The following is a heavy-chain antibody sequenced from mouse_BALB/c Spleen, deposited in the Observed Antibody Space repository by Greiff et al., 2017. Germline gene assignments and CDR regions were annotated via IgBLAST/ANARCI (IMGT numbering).Heavy chain of an antibody. CDR3: NARLGYYYAMDY. Sequence: EVNVVESGAELVRSGASVKLSCTASGFNIKDYYMHWVKQRPEQGLEWIGWIDPENGDTEYAPKFQGKATMTADTSSNTAYLQLSSLTSEDTAVYYCNARLGYYYAMDYWGQGTSVTVSS. CDR1: GFNIKDYY. J-gene: IGHJ4*01. D-gene: IGHD1-2*01. CDR2: IDPENGDT. V-gene: IGHV14-4*02.